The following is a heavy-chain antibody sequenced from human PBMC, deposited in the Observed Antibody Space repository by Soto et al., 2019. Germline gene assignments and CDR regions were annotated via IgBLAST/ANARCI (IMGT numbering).Heavy chain of an antibody. J-gene: IGHJ3*02. D-gene: IGHD3-3*01. Sequence: SETLSLTCTVSGGSISSGGYYWSWIRQHPGKGLEWIGYIYYSGSTNYNPSLKSRVTISVDTSKNQFSLKLSSVTAADTAVYYCARVITIFGVVTQPNAFDIWGQGTMVTVSS. V-gene: IGHV4-31*03. CDR1: GGSISSGGYY. CDR2: IYYSGST. CDR3: ARVITIFGVVTQPNAFDI.